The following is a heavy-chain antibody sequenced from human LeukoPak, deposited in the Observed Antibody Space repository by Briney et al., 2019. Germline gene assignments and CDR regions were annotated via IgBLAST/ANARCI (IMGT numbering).Heavy chain of an antibody. CDR1: GFTFSSYS. D-gene: IGHD3-22*01. CDR2: ISSSSSYI. V-gene: IGHV3-21*01. CDR3: AREIWYDSSGYYLY. Sequence: AGGSLRLSCVASGFTFSSYSMNWVGQAPGKGLEWVSSISSSSSYIYYADSVKGRFTISRDNAKNSLYLQMNSLRAEDTAVYYCAREIWYDSSGYYLYWGQGTLVTVSS. J-gene: IGHJ4*02.